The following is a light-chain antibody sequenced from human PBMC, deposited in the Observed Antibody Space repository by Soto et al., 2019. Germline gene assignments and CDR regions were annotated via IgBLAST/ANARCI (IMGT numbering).Light chain of an antibody. CDR1: SDDVGGYNY. CDR2: EVN. Sequence: QSVLTQPASVSGSPGQSITISCTGTSDDVGGYNYVSWYQQHPGKAPKLMIFEVNNRPSGVSNRFSGSRSGNTASLTISGLQAEDEADYYCSSYRSGNTLVVFGGGPKLTVL. V-gene: IGLV2-14*01. J-gene: IGLJ2*01. CDR3: SSYRSGNTLVV.